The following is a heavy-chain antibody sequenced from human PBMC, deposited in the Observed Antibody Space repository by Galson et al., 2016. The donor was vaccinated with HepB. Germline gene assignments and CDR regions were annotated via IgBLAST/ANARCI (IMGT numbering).Heavy chain of an antibody. CDR1: GFTFGDYA. Sequence: SLRLSCAAPGFTFGDYAMSWFRQAPGKGLEWVGFIRSKAYGGTREYAASVKGRLTISRDDSKSIAYLEMNSLKTEDTAVYYCTRGRGSSGWYMYFDYWGQGTRVTVSS. CDR3: TRGRGSSGWYMYFDY. CDR2: IRSKAYGGTR. V-gene: IGHV3-49*03. D-gene: IGHD6-19*01. J-gene: IGHJ4*02.